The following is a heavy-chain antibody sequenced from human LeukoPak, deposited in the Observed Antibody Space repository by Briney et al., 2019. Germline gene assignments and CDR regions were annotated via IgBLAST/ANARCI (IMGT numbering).Heavy chain of an antibody. CDR2: INPLSGDT. CDR3: AKDAGRSNGYLDY. Sequence: ASVKVSCKASGYTFGGYYIHWVRQAPGQGLEWMGSINPLSGDTDLAQRFRGRITMTRDTSIRTVDMELTRLTSDDTAVYFCAKDAGRSNGYLDYWGQGTLVTVSS. D-gene: IGHD6-25*01. CDR1: GYTFGGYY. J-gene: IGHJ4*02. V-gene: IGHV1-2*02.